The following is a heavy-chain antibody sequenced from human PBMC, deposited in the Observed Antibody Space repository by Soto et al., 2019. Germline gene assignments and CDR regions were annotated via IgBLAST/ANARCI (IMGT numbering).Heavy chain of an antibody. V-gene: IGHV4-4*02. CDR3: ASFEKWSGIDY. Sequence: PSETLSLTCAVSGGSISSGNWWSWVRQPPGKGLEWIGEIYHSGSTNYNPSLKSRVTISIDKSKNQFSLKLSSVTAADTAVYYCASFEKWSGIDYWGQGTLVTVSS. D-gene: IGHD3-10*02. J-gene: IGHJ4*02. CDR2: IYHSGST. CDR1: GGSISSGNW.